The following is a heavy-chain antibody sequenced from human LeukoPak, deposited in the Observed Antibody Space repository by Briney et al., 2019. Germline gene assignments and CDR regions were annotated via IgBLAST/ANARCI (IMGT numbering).Heavy chain of an antibody. V-gene: IGHV4-59*08. Sequence: SETLSLTCTVSGDSISSYYWSWIRQPPGKGLEWIGYIFYSGSTNYNPSLKSRVTISVDTSKNQFSLKLSSVTAADTVVYYCARASSFDYWGQGTLVTVSS. CDR2: IFYSGST. CDR1: GDSISSYY. CDR3: ARASSFDY. J-gene: IGHJ4*02.